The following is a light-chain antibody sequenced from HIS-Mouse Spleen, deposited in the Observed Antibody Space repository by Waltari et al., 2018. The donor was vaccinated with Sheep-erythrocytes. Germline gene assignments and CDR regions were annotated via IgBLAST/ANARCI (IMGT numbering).Light chain of an antibody. CDR3: AAWDDSLSGNWV. CDR1: SSNLGTTY. J-gene: IGLJ3*02. Sequence: QSVLTQPPSASGTPGQRVTISSSGSSSNLGTTYVSLYPQLPGTAPKLLIYRNNQRPSGVPDRFSGSKSGTSASLAISGLRSEDEADYYCAAWDDSLSGNWVFGGGTKLTVL. V-gene: IGLV1-47*01. CDR2: RNN.